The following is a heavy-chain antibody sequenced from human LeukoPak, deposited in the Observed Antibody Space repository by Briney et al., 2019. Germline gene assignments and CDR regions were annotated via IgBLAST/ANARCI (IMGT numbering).Heavy chain of an antibody. CDR3: AREPTYFYDGSGYPGAFDI. D-gene: IGHD3-22*01. CDR1: GIIVSSNY. J-gene: IGHJ3*02. Sequence: PGGSLRLSCAASGIIVSSNYMSWVRQAPGKGLERVSVIYSGGTTYYADSVKGRFTISRDNSKNTLYLQMNSLRAEDTAVYYCAREPTYFYDGSGYPGAFDIWGQGTMVTVSS. CDR2: IYSGGTT. V-gene: IGHV3-66*01.